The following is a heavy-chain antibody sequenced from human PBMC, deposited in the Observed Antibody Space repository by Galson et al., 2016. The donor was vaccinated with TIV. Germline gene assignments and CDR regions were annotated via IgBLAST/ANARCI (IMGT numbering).Heavy chain of an antibody. J-gene: IGHJ6*02. D-gene: IGHD3-3*01. V-gene: IGHV1-3*01. Sequence: SVKVSCKASGYTFTNYAMHWVRQAPGQRLEWMGWINDGNANTKYSQKFQGRVTITRDTSASTAQMELSSLTSEDTAVYYCARGGGVTEFWSNYYPGDMDFWGQGTTVTVSS. CDR3: ARGGGVTEFWSNYYPGDMDF. CDR1: GYTFTNYA. CDR2: INDGNANT.